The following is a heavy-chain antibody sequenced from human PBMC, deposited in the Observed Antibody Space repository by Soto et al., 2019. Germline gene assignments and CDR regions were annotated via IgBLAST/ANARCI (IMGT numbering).Heavy chain of an antibody. J-gene: IGHJ6*02. Sequence: ASVKVSCKASGYTFTSYGISWVRRAPGQGLEWMGWISAYNGNTNYAQKLQGRVTMTTDTSTSTAYMELRSLRSDDTAVYYCARDQVKTARYSYYGMDVWGQGTTVTVSS. CDR2: ISAYNGNT. CDR1: GYTFTSYG. CDR3: ARDQVKTARYSYYGMDV. V-gene: IGHV1-18*01. D-gene: IGHD6-6*01.